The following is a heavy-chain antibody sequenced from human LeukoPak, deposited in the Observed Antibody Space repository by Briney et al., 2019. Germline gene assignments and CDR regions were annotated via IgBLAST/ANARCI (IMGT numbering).Heavy chain of an antibody. Sequence: ASVKVSCKASGYTFTSYYMHWVRQAPGQGLEWMGIINPSGGSTGYAQKFQGRVTMTRDTSTSTVYMELSSLRSEDTAVYHCARDRSGYDNLDYWGQGTLVTVSS. CDR2: INPSGGST. V-gene: IGHV1-46*01. J-gene: IGHJ4*02. CDR1: GYTFTSYY. CDR3: ARDRSGYDNLDY. D-gene: IGHD5-12*01.